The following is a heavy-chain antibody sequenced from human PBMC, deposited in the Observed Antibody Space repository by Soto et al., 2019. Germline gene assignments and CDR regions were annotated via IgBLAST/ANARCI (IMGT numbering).Heavy chain of an antibody. CDR2: INHSGST. CDR1: GWPFSAYY. V-gene: IGHV4-34*01. J-gene: IGHJ6*02. CDR3: ARGSGYYYYYGMDV. Sequence: PSESLSLTCAFYGWPFSAYYWSWMRQPPGKGLEWIGEINHSGSTNYNPSLKSRVTISVDTSKNQFSLKLSSVTAADTAVYYCARGSGYYYYYGMDVWGQGTTVT.